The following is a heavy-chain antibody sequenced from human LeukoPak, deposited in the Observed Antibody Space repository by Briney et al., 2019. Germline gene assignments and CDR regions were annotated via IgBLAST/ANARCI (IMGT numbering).Heavy chain of an antibody. Sequence: PGGSLRLSCAASGFTFTSYSMNWVRQAPGKGLEWVSTISGGGGSTYYADSVKGRFTISRDNAKNSLYLRMNSLRAEDTAVYYCARDSENDYWGQGTLVTVSS. CDR1: GFTFTSYS. CDR2: ISGGGGST. V-gene: IGHV3-23*01. J-gene: IGHJ4*02. CDR3: ARDSENDY.